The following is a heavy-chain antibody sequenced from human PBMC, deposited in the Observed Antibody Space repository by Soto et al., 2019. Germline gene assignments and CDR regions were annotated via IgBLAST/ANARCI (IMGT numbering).Heavy chain of an antibody. D-gene: IGHD5-12*01. V-gene: IGHV4-30-4*01. CDR1: GGSISSGDYY. CDR2: IYYSGST. Sequence: SETLSLTCTVSGGSISSGDYYWSWIRQPPGKGLEWIGYIYYSGSTYYNPSLKSRVTISVDTSKNQFSLKLSSVTAADTAVYYCASRVSEGDGYNSYFDYWGQGTLVTVS. CDR3: ASRVSEGDGYNSYFDY. J-gene: IGHJ4*02.